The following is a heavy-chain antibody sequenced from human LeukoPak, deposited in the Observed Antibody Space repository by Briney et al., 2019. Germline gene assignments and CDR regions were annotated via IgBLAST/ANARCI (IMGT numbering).Heavy chain of an antibody. CDR3: ARGERLGPDF. D-gene: IGHD1-1*01. J-gene: IGHJ4*02. CDR2: IYYSGST. CDR1: GGSISIVDYR. V-gene: IGHV4-30-4*01. Sequence: SQSLSPTCTVAGGSISIVDYRWSWIRQPPWNGLGWIGYIYYSGSTYYNPSLKSRVTISVDTSKNQFSLKLSSVTAADTAVYYCARGERLGPDFWGQGTLVTVSS.